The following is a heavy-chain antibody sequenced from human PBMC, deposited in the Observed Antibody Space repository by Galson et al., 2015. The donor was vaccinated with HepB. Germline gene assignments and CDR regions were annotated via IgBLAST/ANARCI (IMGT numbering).Heavy chain of an antibody. V-gene: IGHV1-69*02. J-gene: IGHJ3*02. CDR2: IIPILGIA. D-gene: IGHD3-22*01. CDR3: ASPIPYYDSSHGSFDI. CDR1: GGTFSSYT. Sequence: CKASGGTFSSYTISWVRQAPGQGLEWMGRIIPILGIANYAQKFQGRVTITADKSTSTAYMELSSLRSEDTAVYYCASPIPYYDSSHGSFDIWGQGTMVTVSS.